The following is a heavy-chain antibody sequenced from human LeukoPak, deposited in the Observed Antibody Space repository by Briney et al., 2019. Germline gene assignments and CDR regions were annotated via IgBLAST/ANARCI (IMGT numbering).Heavy chain of an antibody. CDR3: TITHSSGSPNWFDP. D-gene: IGHD3-22*01. V-gene: IGHV4-34*01. J-gene: IGHJ5*02. CDR2: INHSGST. CDR1: GGSFSGYY. Sequence: SETLSLTCAVYGGSFSGYYWCWIRQPPGKGLEWIGEINHSGSTNYNPSLKSRVTISVDTSKDQFSLKLSSVTAADTAVYYCTITHSSGSPNWFDPWGQGTLVTVSS.